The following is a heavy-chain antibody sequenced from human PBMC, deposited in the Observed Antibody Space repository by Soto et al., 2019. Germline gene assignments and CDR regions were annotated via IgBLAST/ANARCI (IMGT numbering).Heavy chain of an antibody. CDR3: AREGVLGTIFGVVTKEYYYYAMDV. J-gene: IGHJ6*02. D-gene: IGHD3-3*01. V-gene: IGHV1-18*01. CDR1: GYTFTSYG. CDR2: ISAYKGNT. Sequence: GASVKGSCKASGYTFTSYGISWGRQAPGQGLEGMGWISAYKGNTNYAQKLQGRVTMTTDTSTSTAYMELRSLRSDDTAVYYCAREGVLGTIFGVVTKEYYYYAMDVWGQGTTVTLAS.